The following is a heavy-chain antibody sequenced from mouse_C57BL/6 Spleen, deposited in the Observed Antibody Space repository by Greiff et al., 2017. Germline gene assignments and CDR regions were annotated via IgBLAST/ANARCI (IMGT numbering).Heavy chain of an antibody. CDR1: GYTFTNYW. CDR2: IYPGGGYT. J-gene: IGHJ2*01. V-gene: IGHV1-63*01. D-gene: IGHD1-1*01. Sequence: QVHVKQSGAELVRPGTSVKMSCKASGYTFTNYWIGWAKQRPGHGLEWIGDIYPGGGYTNYNEKFKGKATLTADKSTSTAYMQFSSLTSEDSAIYYCARGGYYGSSRYYFDYWGQGTTLTVSS. CDR3: ARGGYYGSSRYYFDY.